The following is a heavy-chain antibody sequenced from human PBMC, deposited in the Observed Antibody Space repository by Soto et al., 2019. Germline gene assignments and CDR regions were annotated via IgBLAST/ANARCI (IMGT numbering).Heavy chain of an antibody. CDR2: MQPSTGRT. CDR3: AGGVSAGVDY. V-gene: IGHV1-8*01. Sequence: GASVKVSCKASGYSFTSLDINWVRQTAGQGLEWMGWMQPSTGRTGYAQKFQGRVTMTRDTSINTAYMELTTLTSDDTAFYYCAGGVSAGVDYWGQGTLVTVSS. J-gene: IGHJ4*02. CDR1: GYSFTSLD. D-gene: IGHD1-26*01.